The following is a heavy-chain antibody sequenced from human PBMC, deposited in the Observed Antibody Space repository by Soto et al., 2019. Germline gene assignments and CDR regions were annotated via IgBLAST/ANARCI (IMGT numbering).Heavy chain of an antibody. D-gene: IGHD6-6*01. CDR1: GGTFTNYV. CDR3: ARGRSSPDFDP. J-gene: IGHJ5*02. Sequence: QVQLVQSGAEVRKPGSSVKVSCKISGGTFTNYVISWLRQATGQGLEWMGGLIPIFGAANLAQKFQCRVTITADESTSTVNMELSSLTSEDTAVYYCARGRSSPDFDPWGQGTLVTVSS. CDR2: LIPIFGAA. V-gene: IGHV1-69*01.